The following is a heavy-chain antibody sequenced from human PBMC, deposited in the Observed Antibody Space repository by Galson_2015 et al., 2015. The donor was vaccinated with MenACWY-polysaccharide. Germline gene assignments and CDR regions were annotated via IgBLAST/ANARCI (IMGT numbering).Heavy chain of an antibody. J-gene: IGHJ3*01. CDR3: VRSPVGSAGYLDL. V-gene: IGHV2-70*04. CDR2: IDWDDRK. CDR1: GFSLSTRGMR. Sequence: PALVKPTQTLTLTCTFSGFSLSTRGMRVIWIRQPPGKALEWLARIDWDDRKFYSTSLKTRPTISKDTSKNQVILTMTNMDPVDTATYYCVRSPVGSAGYLDLWGQGTKVTVSS. D-gene: IGHD1-1*01.